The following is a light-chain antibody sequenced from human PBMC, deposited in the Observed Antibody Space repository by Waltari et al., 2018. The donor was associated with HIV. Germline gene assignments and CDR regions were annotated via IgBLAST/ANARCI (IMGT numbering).Light chain of an antibody. Sequence: QSVLTQSPSASGTPGQRVTIYCFGTTSNIGSNTLTWYQQFPGTAPKLLIYSNDQRPSGVPDRFSGSKSDYSASLAISWLQSEDDGDYYCATWDDSLNGQVFGSGTKVTVL. V-gene: IGLV1-44*01. J-gene: IGLJ1*01. CDR3: ATWDDSLNGQV. CDR2: SND. CDR1: TSNIGSNT.